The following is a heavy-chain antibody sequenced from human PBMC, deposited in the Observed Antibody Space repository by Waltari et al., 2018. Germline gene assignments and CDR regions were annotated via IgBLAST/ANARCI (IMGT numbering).Heavy chain of an antibody. V-gene: IGHV3-53*01. CDR1: GFTVSSNY. Sequence: VQLVESGGGLIQPGGSLRRSCAASGFTVSSNYMSWVRQARGKGMEWVSVIYSGGSTYYADTVKVRFTISRDNSKNTLDLQMNSLRAEDTAGYYWARSGRDDYWGQGTLVTVSS. CDR3: ARSGRDDY. J-gene: IGHJ4*02. D-gene: IGHD1-1*01. CDR2: IYSGGST.